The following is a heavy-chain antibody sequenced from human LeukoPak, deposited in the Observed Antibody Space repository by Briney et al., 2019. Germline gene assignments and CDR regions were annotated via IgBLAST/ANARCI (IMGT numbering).Heavy chain of an antibody. V-gene: IGHV3-7*03. CDR3: VGGIGWQPDY. CDR1: PGITFSDYW. Sequence: GGSLRLSCAASPGITFSDYWMNWVRQAPGKGLEWVAIIRQDGREKLYLDSVKGRFTISRGNAKSSVYQQINSLRAEDTAVYYCVGGIGWQPDYWGQGTLVTVSS. J-gene: IGHJ4*02. CDR2: IRQDGREK. D-gene: IGHD6-19*01.